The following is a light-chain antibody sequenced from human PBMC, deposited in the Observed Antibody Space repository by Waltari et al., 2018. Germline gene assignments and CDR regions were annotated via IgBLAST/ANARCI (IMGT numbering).Light chain of an antibody. CDR3: QHRRNWPWT. Sequence: EIVLTQSPAPLSLSPGERATLSCRASQSVSNLLGWYQQKPGQAPRLLIYDASNRATGIPARFSGSGSGTDFTLTISSLEPEDFAIYYCQHRRNWPWTFGQGTRVEIK. CDR2: DAS. V-gene: IGKV3-11*01. CDR1: QSVSNL. J-gene: IGKJ1*01.